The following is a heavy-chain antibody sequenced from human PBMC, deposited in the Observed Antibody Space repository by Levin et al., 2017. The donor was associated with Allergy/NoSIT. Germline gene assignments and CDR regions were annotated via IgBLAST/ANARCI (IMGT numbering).Heavy chain of an antibody. J-gene: IGHJ4*02. CDR2: IFPGDSDT. V-gene: IGHV5-51*01. Sequence: GGSLRLSCKASGYSFSNYWIGWVRQMPGKGLESMGIIFPGDSDTRYSPSFQGQVTISVDKSISTAYLQWSSLRASDTAMYYCVRQGQGYSYVGYWGQGTLVTVSS. CDR1: GYSFSNYW. D-gene: IGHD5-18*01. CDR3: VRQGQGYSYVGY.